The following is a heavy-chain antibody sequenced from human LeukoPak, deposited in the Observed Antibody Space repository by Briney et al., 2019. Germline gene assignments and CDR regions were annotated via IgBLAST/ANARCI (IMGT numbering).Heavy chain of an antibody. V-gene: IGHV1-69*01. Sequence: SVKVSCKASGGTFSSYAISWVRQAPGQGLEWMGGIIPIFGTANYAQKFQGRVTITADESTSTAYTELSSLRSEDTAVYYCARGLTLSSYLDYWGQGTLVTVSS. CDR3: ARGLTLSSYLDY. CDR1: GGTFSSYA. J-gene: IGHJ4*02. CDR2: IIPIFGTA. D-gene: IGHD1-14*01.